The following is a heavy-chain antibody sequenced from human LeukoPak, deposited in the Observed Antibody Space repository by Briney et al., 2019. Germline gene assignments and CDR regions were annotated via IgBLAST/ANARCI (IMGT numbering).Heavy chain of an antibody. Sequence: PGGSLRLSCAASGFSVSNNYMIWVRQAPGKGLEWVSAISGSGGNTYYADSVKGRFTISRDNSKNTLYLQMNSLSAEDTAVYYCAKLSPYGGIGYWGQGTLVTVSS. CDR1: GFSVSNNY. V-gene: IGHV3-23*01. D-gene: IGHD4-23*01. CDR2: ISGSGGNT. CDR3: AKLSPYGGIGY. J-gene: IGHJ4*02.